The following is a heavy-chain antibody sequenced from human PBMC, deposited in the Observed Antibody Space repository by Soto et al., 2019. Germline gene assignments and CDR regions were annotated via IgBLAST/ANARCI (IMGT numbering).Heavy chain of an antibody. Sequence: GGSLRLSCAASGFTFSSYGMHWVRQAPGKGLEWVAVISYDGSNKYYADSVKGRFTISRDNSKNTLYLQMNSLRAEDTAVYYCAKDPRYCSSTSCYGRSDYYYGMDFWGQGTTVTVSS. J-gene: IGHJ6*02. CDR3: AKDPRYCSSTSCYGRSDYYYGMDF. V-gene: IGHV3-30*18. D-gene: IGHD2-2*01. CDR2: ISYDGSNK. CDR1: GFTFSSYG.